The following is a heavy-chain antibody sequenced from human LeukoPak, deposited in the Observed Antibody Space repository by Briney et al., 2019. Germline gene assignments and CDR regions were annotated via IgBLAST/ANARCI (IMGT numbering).Heavy chain of an antibody. Sequence: GGSLRLSCAASGFTFNSYAMNWVRQAPGKGLEWVAVILYDGSNKYYADSVKGRFTISRDKSKNTLDLQMNSLRPEDTAVYYCAKDYYGSGSYYTVDFWGQGTLVTVSS. D-gene: IGHD3-10*01. V-gene: IGHV3-30*18. CDR3: AKDYYGSGSYYTVDF. J-gene: IGHJ4*02. CDR1: GFTFNSYA. CDR2: ILYDGSNK.